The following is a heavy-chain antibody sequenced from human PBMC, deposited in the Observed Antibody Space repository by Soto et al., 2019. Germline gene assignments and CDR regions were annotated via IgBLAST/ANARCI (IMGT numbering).Heavy chain of an antibody. CDR3: AHPRGFGVFDAYDI. J-gene: IGHJ3*02. D-gene: IGHD3-10*01. V-gene: IGHV3-23*01. CDR2: ISNSGGST. Sequence: EGQLLESGGGLVQPGGSLRLSYTASGFTFSTYAMSWVRQAPGKGLEWVSAISNSGGSTYYADSVQGRFTISRDNYMNTLYLQMNSLRIEDTAVYYCAHPRGFGVFDAYDIWGQGTMVTVSS. CDR1: GFTFSTYA.